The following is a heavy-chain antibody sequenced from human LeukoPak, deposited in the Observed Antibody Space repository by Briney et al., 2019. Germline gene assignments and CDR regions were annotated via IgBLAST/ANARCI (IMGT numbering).Heavy chain of an antibody. CDR3: ARDRGGGWLHDAFDI. Sequence: GGSLRLSCAASGFTFSSYAMSWVRQAPGKGLEWVSAIGSGGFSSYYADSVRGRFTISRDNSKNTLYLQMDSLRAEDTAVYYCARDRGGGWLHDAFDIWGQGTLVAVSS. V-gene: IGHV3-23*01. CDR2: IGSGGFSS. CDR1: GFTFSSYA. D-gene: IGHD6-19*01. J-gene: IGHJ3*02.